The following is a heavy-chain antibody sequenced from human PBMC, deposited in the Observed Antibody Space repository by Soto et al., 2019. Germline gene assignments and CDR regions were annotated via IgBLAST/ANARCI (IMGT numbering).Heavy chain of an antibody. CDR1: GFTFSSYA. V-gene: IGHV3-64*01. J-gene: IGHJ6*02. CDR2: ISSNGGST. CDR3: ARDVLGWRSSMDV. D-gene: IGHD3-3*01. Sequence: EVQLVESGGGLVQPGGSLRLSCAASGFTFSSYAMHWVRQAPGKGLEYVSAISSNGGSTYYANSVKDRFTISRDNSKNTLYLQMGSLRAEEMAVYYCARDVLGWRSSMDVWGQGTTVTVSS.